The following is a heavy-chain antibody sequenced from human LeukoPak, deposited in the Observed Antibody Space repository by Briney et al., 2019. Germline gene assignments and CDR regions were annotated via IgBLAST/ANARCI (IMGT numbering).Heavy chain of an antibody. CDR1: GFTFSSYA. CDR2: IKLDGSEK. D-gene: IGHD3-3*01. V-gene: IGHV3-7*03. J-gene: IGHJ4*02. Sequence: GGSLRLSCAASGFTFSSYAMSWVRQAPGKGLEWVANIKLDGSEKNYVDSVKGRFTISRDNTKNSLYLQMNSQRAEDTAVFYCARDQYDTWSRRGNFDSWGQGTLVIVSS. CDR3: ARDQYDTWSRRGNFDS.